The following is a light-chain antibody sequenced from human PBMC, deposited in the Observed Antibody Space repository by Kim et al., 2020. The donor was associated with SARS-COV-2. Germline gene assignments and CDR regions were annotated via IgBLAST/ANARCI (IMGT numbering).Light chain of an antibody. V-gene: IGKV3-20*01. CDR3: QQYGSSPPALT. J-gene: IGKJ4*01. CDR2: GAS. Sequence: GGRATLYCGASQSITSTYLAWYQQRPGQAPRLLIYGASTRAAGIPDRFSGSGSGTAFTLTISGLEPEDFAVYYCQQYGSSPPALTFGGGTKVDIK. CDR1: QSITSTY.